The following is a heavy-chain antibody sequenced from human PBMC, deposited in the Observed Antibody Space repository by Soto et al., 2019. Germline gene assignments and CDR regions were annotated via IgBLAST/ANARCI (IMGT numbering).Heavy chain of an antibody. CDR3: AKTLGYCSSTSCFRGSMYYMDV. D-gene: IGHD2-2*01. V-gene: IGHV3-30*18. CDR2: ISYAGSNK. CDR1: GFTFSSYG. Sequence: QVQLVESGGGVVQPGRSLRLSCAASGFTFSSYGMHWVRQAPGKGLEWVAVISYAGSNKYYADSVKGRFTISRDNSKNTLYLQMNSMRAEDTAVYYCAKTLGYCSSTSCFRGSMYYMDVWGKGTTVTVSS. J-gene: IGHJ6*03.